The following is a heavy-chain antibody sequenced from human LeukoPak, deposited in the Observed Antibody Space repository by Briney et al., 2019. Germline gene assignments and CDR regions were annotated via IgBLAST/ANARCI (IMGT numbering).Heavy chain of an antibody. Sequence: PGGSLRLSCAASGFTLRSYWMHWVRQAPGKGLEWVASMKQDVSDKYYVDSVKGRFTISRDNAKNSLYLQMNSLRGEDTAVYYCARGNYHYPGYWGQGTLVTVSS. CDR1: GFTLRSYW. CDR3: ARGNYHYPGY. D-gene: IGHD1-7*01. CDR2: MKQDVSDK. J-gene: IGHJ4*02. V-gene: IGHV3-7*01.